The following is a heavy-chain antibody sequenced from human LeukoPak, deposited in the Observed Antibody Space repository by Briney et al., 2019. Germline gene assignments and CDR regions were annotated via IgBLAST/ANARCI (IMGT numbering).Heavy chain of an antibody. D-gene: IGHD3-3*01. Sequence: GGSLRLSCAASGFAFSSYPMHWVRQAPGKGLEWVAFISFDGSSNYYADSVRGRFSISRDSSTNTLYLQMNSLRAEDTAVYYCARDYDFWSDDRPYYYAMDVWGQGTTVTVSS. J-gene: IGHJ6*02. CDR1: GFAFSSYP. CDR3: ARDYDFWSDDRPYYYAMDV. CDR2: ISFDGSSN. V-gene: IGHV3-30-3*01.